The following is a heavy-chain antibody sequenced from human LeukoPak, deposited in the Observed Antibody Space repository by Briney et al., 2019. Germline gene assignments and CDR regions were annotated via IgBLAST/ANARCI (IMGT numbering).Heavy chain of an antibody. CDR2: IYHSGST. CDR1: GGSISSGGYY. D-gene: IGHD2/OR15-2a*01. Sequence: SETLSLTCTVSGGSISSGGYYWSWIRQPPGKGLEWIGYIYHSGSTYYNPSLKSRVTISEDRSKNQFSLKLSSVTAADTAVYYCARSAYFYESSTYSVTIDHWGRGTLVTVSS. V-gene: IGHV4-30-2*01. J-gene: IGHJ4*02. CDR3: ARSAYFYESSTYSVTIDH.